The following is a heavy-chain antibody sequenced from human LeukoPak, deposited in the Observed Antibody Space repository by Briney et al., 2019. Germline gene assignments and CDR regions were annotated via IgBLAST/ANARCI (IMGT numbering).Heavy chain of an antibody. J-gene: IGHJ4*02. CDR3: AKHGGRYFDS. CDR2: TSHDGNA. CDR1: GGSISTNTW. V-gene: IGHV4-4*02. D-gene: IGHD4-23*01. Sequence: LETLSLTCAVSGGSISTNTWWSWVRQPPGKGLEWIGQTSHDGNADYTPSLKGRVTISVDKSKNQLSLKLNSVTAADSAVYYCAKHGGRYFDSWGQGTLVTVSS.